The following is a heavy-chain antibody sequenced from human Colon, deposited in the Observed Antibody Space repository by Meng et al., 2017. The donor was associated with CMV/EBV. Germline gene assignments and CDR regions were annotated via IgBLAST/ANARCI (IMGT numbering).Heavy chain of an antibody. CDR1: GFTFTSYF. D-gene: IGHD3-10*01. J-gene: IGHJ5*02. CDR3: VREGYYGA. V-gene: IGHV3-53*05. Sequence: GGSLRLSCAASGFTFTSYFMSWVRQAPGKGLECVSVISSGGSTEYVDSVRGRFTISRDNSKSALYLHMNSLRVEDTAVYYCVREGYYGAWGQGTLVTVSS. CDR2: ISSGGST.